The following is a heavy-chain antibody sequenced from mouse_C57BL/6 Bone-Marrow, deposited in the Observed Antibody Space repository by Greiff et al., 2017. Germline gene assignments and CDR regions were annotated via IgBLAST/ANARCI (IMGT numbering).Heavy chain of an antibody. D-gene: IGHD1-1*01. J-gene: IGHJ1*03. CDR2: INYDGSST. CDR1: GFTFSDYY. CDR3: ARDDGSSYWYFDV. Sequence: EVKLMESEGGLVQPGSSMKLSCTASGFTFSDYYMAWVRQVPGKGLEWVANINYDGSSTYYLDSLKSRFIISRDNAKNILYLQMSSLKSEDTATYYCARDDGSSYWYFDVWGTGTTVTVSS. V-gene: IGHV5-16*01.